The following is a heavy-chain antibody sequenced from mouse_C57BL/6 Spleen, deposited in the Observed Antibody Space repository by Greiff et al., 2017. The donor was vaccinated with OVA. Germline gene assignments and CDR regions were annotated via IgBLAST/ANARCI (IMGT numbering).Heavy chain of an antibody. CDR3: AREDDYFDY. CDR1: GYSITSGYD. J-gene: IGHJ2*01. CDR2: ISYSGST. Sequence: VQLQQSGPGMVKPSQSLSLTCTVTGYSITSGYDWHWIRHFPGNKLEWMGYISYSGSTNYNPSLKSRISITHDTSKNHFFLKLNSVTTEDTATYYCAREDDYFDYWGQGTTLTVSS. V-gene: IGHV3-1*01. D-gene: IGHD2-3*01.